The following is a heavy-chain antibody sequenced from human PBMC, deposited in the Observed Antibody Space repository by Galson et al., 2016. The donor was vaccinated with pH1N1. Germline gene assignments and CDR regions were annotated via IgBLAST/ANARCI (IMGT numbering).Heavy chain of an antibody. V-gene: IGHV4-31*11. Sequence: TLSLTCAVSGGSISSGGYYWSWIRQHPGKGLEWIGYIYYSGSTYYNPSLKSRVTISVETSKNQFSLKLSSVTAADTAVYYCARVPRGEQLYYFDYWGQGTLVTVSS. CDR2: IYYSGST. J-gene: IGHJ4*02. D-gene: IGHD3-16*01. CDR1: GGSISSGGYY. CDR3: ARVPRGEQLYYFDY.